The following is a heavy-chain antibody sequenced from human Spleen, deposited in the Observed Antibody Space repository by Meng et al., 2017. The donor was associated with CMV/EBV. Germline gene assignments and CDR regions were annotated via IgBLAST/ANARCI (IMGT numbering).Heavy chain of an antibody. Sequence: GESLKISCAASGFTFRDYYMNWVRQAPGKGLEWISYISGNGNNMYYADSVKGRFTISRDDAKNSLYLQMNSLRAEDTAVYYCARDLIVVVPAATYYYYYYGMDVWGQGTTVTVSS. CDR1: GFTFRDYY. CDR2: ISGNGNNM. J-gene: IGHJ6*02. V-gene: IGHV3-11*04. D-gene: IGHD2-2*01. CDR3: ARDLIVVVPAATYYYYYYGMDV.